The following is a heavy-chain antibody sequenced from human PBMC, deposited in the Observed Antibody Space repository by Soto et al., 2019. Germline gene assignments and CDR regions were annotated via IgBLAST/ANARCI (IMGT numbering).Heavy chain of an antibody. CDR2: SNAYSGDT. CDR3: ARAKRGVTGNRGAS. D-gene: IGHD1-20*01. CDR1: GYTFTNYA. J-gene: IGHJ5*01. Sequence: GASVKVSCKASGYTFTNYAISWVRQAPGQGLEWVGWSNAYSGDTHYAQKLQGRVTVTTDTSTSTAYMELKSLRSDDTAVYYCARAKRGVTGNRGASW. V-gene: IGHV1-18*04.